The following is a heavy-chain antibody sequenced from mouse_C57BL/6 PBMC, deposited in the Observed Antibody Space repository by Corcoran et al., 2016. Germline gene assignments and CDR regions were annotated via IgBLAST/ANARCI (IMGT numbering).Heavy chain of an antibody. CDR1: GYTFTDYN. Sequence: EVQLQQSGPELVKPGASVKIPCKASGYTFTDYNMDWVKQSHGKSLEWIGDINPNNGGTIYNQKFTGKATLTVDKSSSTAYMELRSLTSEDTAAYYGACWVGGSYYAMDYWGQGTSVTVSS. CDR3: ACWVGGSYYAMDY. J-gene: IGHJ4*01. CDR2: INPNNGGT. V-gene: IGHV1-18*01. D-gene: IGHD1-1*02.